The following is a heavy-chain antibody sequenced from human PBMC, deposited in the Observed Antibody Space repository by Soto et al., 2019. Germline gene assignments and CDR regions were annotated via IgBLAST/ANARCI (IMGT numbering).Heavy chain of an antibody. J-gene: IGHJ6*02. CDR3: ARDRAKYCSGGSCYPSMDV. CDR2: IWYDGSNK. CDR1: GFTFSSYG. Sequence: GGSLRLSCAASGFTFSSYGMHWVRQAPGKGLEWVAVIWYDGSNKYYADSVKGRFTISRDNSKNTLYLQMNSLRAEDTAVYYCARDRAKYCSGGSCYPSMDVWGQGTTVTVSS. D-gene: IGHD2-15*01. V-gene: IGHV3-33*01.